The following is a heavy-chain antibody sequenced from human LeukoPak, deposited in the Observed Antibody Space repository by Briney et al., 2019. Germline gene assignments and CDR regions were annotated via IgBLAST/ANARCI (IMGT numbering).Heavy chain of an antibody. Sequence: TSETLSLNCAVYGGSFSGYYWSWIRQPPGKGLEWIGEINHSGSTNYNPSLKSRVTISVDTSKNQFSLKLSSVTAADTAVYYCARGLNYYDSSGYPYYFDYWGQGTLVTVSS. CDR3: ARGLNYYDSSGYPYYFDY. D-gene: IGHD3-22*01. CDR1: GGSFSGYY. CDR2: INHSGST. V-gene: IGHV4-34*01. J-gene: IGHJ4*02.